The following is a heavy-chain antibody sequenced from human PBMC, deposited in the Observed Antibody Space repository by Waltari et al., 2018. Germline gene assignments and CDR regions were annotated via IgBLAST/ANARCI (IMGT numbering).Heavy chain of an antibody. V-gene: IGHV3-7*04. Sequence: EVQLVESGGGLVQPGGSLRLPCAASGFTFITYGMSWVRQAPGKGLEWVANIKQDGSEKNYVDSVKGRFTISRDNAKNSLYLQMNSLRAEDTAVYYCARGGSPHSYYYYYMDVWGKGTTVTVSS. CDR3: ARGGSPHSYYYYYMDV. J-gene: IGHJ6*03. CDR2: IKQDGSEK. CDR1: GFTFITYG. D-gene: IGHD5-12*01.